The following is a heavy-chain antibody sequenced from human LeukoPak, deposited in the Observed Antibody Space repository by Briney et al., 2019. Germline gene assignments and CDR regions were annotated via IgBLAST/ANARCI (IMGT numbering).Heavy chain of an antibody. CDR2: INHSGST. CDR1: GGSFSGYY. CDR3: ARLSGKQWLVGPQNWFDP. J-gene: IGHJ5*02. D-gene: IGHD6-19*01. V-gene: IGHV4-34*01. Sequence: PSETLSLTCAVYGGSFSGYYWSWIRQPPGKGLEWIGEINHSGSTNYNPSLKSRVTISVDTSKNQFSLKLGSVTAADTAVYYCARLSGKQWLVGPQNWFDPWGQGTLVTVSS.